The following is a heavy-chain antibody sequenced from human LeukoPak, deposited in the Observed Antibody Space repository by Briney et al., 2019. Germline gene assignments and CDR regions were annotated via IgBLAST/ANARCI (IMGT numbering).Heavy chain of an antibody. V-gene: IGHV3-30*14. J-gene: IGHJ3*02. CDR2: ISYDGSNK. CDR3: ARVILTGSLLDAFDI. Sequence: PGGSLRLSCAASGFTFSSYAMHWVHQAPGKGLEWVAVISYDGSNKYYADSVKGRFTISRDNSKNTLYLQMNSLRAEDTAVYYCARVILTGSLLDAFDIWGQGTMVTVSS. D-gene: IGHD3-9*01. CDR1: GFTFSSYA.